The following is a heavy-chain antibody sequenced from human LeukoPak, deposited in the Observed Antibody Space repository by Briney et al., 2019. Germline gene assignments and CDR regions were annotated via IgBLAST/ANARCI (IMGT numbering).Heavy chain of an antibody. D-gene: IGHD6-13*01. CDR2: LSNFDGDT. J-gene: IGHJ3*01. Sequence: ASGKVPCKASGRLFTSYGIAWVRQAPGEGLEWWGWLSNFDGDTKVAENLQGRVTLTTDSSTSTAYMVLTNLKFDDTAVYYCVRARGCSNCVLTDGFDSWGQGTKVTVSS. CDR1: GRLFTSYG. V-gene: IGHV1-18*01. CDR3: VRARGCSNCVLTDGFDS.